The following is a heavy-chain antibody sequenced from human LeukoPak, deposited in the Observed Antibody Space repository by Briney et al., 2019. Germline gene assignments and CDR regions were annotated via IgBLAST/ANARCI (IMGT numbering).Heavy chain of an antibody. CDR3: ASQSYARFDP. Sequence: PGGSLRLSCAVSGFRFNSHHMHWVRQAPNKGLEWVAVAPHDTTSPSHAASVNGRFTISRDNSKDTLFLHMNSLRVEDTAVYYCASQSYARFDPWGQGTLVTVSS. J-gene: IGHJ5*02. CDR2: APHDTTSP. V-gene: IGHV3-30*03. CDR1: GFRFNSHH. D-gene: IGHD3-16*01.